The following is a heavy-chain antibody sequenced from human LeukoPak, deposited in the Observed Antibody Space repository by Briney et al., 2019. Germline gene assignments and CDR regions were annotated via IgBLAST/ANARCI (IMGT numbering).Heavy chain of an antibody. CDR3: AKDGDLYCSSISCYEVVLDY. D-gene: IGHD2-2*01. V-gene: IGHV3-23*01. CDR2: ISGSGGST. Sequence: PGGSLRLSCAASGFTFSSYAMSWVRQAPGKGLEWVSTISGSGGSTYYADSVKGRFTISRDDSKNTLYLQMNSLRAEDTAIYYCAKDGDLYCSSISCYEVVLDYWGQGTLVTVSS. J-gene: IGHJ4*02. CDR1: GFTFSSYA.